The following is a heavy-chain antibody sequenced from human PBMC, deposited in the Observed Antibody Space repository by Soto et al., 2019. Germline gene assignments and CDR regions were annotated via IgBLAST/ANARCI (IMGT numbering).Heavy chain of an antibody. CDR2: ISSSSSYI. Sequence: PGGSLRLSCAASGFTFSSYSMNWVRQAPGKGLEWVSSISSSSSYIYYADSAKGRFTISRDNAKNSLYLQMNSLRAEDTAVYYCARDGYRGYSYGYSFDYWGQGTLVTVSS. V-gene: IGHV3-21*01. D-gene: IGHD5-18*01. CDR3: ARDGYRGYSYGYSFDY. J-gene: IGHJ4*02. CDR1: GFTFSSYS.